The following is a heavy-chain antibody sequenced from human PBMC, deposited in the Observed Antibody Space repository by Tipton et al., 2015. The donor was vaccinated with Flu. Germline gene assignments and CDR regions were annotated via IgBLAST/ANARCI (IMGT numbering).Heavy chain of an antibody. Sequence: AVSGFTFSSYWMHWVRQAPGKGLVWVSRINSDGSSTSYADSVKGRFTISRDNAKNTLYLQMNSLRAEDTAVYYCARGGGSGSYRYGMDVWGQGTTVTVSS. CDR3: ARGGGSGSYRYGMDV. J-gene: IGHJ6*02. CDR1: GFTFSSYW. CDR2: INSDGSST. D-gene: IGHD3-10*01. V-gene: IGHV3-74*01.